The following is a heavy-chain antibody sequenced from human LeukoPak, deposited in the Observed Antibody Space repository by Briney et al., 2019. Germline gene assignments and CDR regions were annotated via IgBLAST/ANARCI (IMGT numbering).Heavy chain of an antibody. Sequence: PSETLSLTCAVYGGSFSGYYWSWIRQPPGKGLEWIGEINHSGSTNYNPSLKSRVTISVDTSKNQFSLKLSSVTAADTAVYYCASIKYQLLYYYYYYYMDVWGKGTTVTVSS. CDR2: INHSGST. D-gene: IGHD2-2*02. J-gene: IGHJ6*03. CDR1: GGSFSGYY. CDR3: ASIKYQLLYYYYYYYMDV. V-gene: IGHV4-34*01.